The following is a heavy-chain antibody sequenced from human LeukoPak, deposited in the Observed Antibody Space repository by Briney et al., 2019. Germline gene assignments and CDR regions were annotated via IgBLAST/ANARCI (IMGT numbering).Heavy chain of an antibody. CDR1: GYTFTGYY. D-gene: IGHD6-13*01. J-gene: IGHJ4*02. CDR3: ARDPRIAAAGEGYDY. CDR2: INPNSGGT. V-gene: IGHV1-2*02. Sequence: ASVKVSCKASGYTFTGYYMHWVRQAPGQGLEWMGWINPNSGGTNYAQKFQGGVTMTRDTSISTAYMELSRLRSDDTAVYYCARDPRIAAAGEGYDYWGQGTLVTVSS.